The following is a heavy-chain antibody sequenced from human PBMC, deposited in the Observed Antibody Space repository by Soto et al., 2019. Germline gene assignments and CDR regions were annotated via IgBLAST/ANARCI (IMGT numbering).Heavy chain of an antibody. J-gene: IGHJ4*02. V-gene: IGHV3-15*01. CDR1: GFSFSNTW. D-gene: IGHD1-1*01. CDR3: TPHPGYDWNDVADY. CDR2: IKIKTDGGTA. Sequence: EVQLVESGGGLVKPGGSLRLSCAASGFSFSNTWMSWVRQFPGKGLEWVGRIKIKTDGGTADYAAPVRGRFTISRDDSKNTLYLQMNSLKTEDTAVYYCTPHPGYDWNDVADYWGQGTLVTVSS.